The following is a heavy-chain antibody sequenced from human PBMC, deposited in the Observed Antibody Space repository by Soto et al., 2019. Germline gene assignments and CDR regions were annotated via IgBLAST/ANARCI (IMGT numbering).Heavy chain of an antibody. CDR3: AKVPKNQLRNPLDY. D-gene: IGHD2-2*01. CDR2: ISGGGTST. Sequence: EVQLLESGGGLVQPGGSLRLSCAASGFTFSAYAMSWARQAPGKGLEWVSVISGGGTSTYYADSVKGRFTISRDNSKNTLYLQMNSLSAEDTAVYYCAKVPKNQLRNPLDYWGQGTLVTVSS. V-gene: IGHV3-23*01. CDR1: GFTFSAYA. J-gene: IGHJ4*02.